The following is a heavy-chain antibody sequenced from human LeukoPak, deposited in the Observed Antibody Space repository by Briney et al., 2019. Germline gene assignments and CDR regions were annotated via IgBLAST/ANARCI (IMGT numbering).Heavy chain of an antibody. CDR2: ISGYSITI. CDR3: AKDRRLWFGQLLIDS. V-gene: IGHV3-48*01. Sequence: GGSLRLSCAASGFTFSNYSMNWVRQAPGKGLEWVSYISGYSITIYYADSVKGRFTISRDNSKNTVSLQMNNLRVDDTATYYCAKDRRLWFGQLLIDSWGQGALVAVSS. J-gene: IGHJ4*02. D-gene: IGHD3-10*01. CDR1: GFTFSNYS.